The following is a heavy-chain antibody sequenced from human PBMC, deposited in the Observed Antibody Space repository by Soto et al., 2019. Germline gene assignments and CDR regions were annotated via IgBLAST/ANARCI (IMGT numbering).Heavy chain of an antibody. CDR3: ARHPFLFPAHVAFGY. V-gene: IGHV4-39*01. D-gene: IGHD2-21*01. CDR1: GGSISSSSYY. Sequence: PSETLSLTCTVSGGSISSSSYYWGWIRQPPGKGLEWIGSIYYSGSTYYNPSLKSRVTISVDTSKNQFSLKLSSVTAADTAVYYCARHPFLFPAHVAFGYWAQGTLVTVSS. CDR2: IYYSGST. J-gene: IGHJ4*02.